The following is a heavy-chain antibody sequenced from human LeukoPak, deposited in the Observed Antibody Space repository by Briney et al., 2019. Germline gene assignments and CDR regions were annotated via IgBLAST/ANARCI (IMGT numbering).Heavy chain of an antibody. CDR1: GYTFIDYY. J-gene: IGHJ4*02. Sequence: ASVKVSCKASGYTFIDYYIHWVRQAPGQGLEWMGWINPNSGGTNYAQKFQGRVTMTRDTSISTAYMELSRLRSDDTAVYYCARWMATVTTPDYWGQGTLVTVSS. V-gene: IGHV1-2*02. CDR3: ARWMATVTTPDY. D-gene: IGHD4-11*01. CDR2: INPNSGGT.